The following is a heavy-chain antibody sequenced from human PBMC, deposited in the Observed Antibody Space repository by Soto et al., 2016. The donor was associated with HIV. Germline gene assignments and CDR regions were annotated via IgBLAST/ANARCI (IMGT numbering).Heavy chain of an antibody. Sequence: EVHLVESGGGLSSAWGVPVETLLCSLWIHLHELLDILGPPRSREGAWCGSLELTLTGALKINADSVKGRFTISRDNAGNTVYLQMNSLRDEDTAVYYCARVPRPSSGSFGLLFGYDYQYMDVWGRGTTVTVSS. V-gene: IGHV3-74*01. D-gene: IGHD6-19*01. CDR1: IHLHELL. J-gene: IGHJ6*03. CDR2: LTLTGAL. CDR3: ARVPRPSSGSFGLLFGYDYQYMDV.